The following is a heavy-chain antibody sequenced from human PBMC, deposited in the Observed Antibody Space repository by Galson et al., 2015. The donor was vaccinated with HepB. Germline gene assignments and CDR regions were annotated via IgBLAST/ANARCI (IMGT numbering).Heavy chain of an antibody. J-gene: IGHJ4*02. CDR3: ARALNYDYVWGSYRYPEGFSV. D-gene: IGHD3-16*02. Sequence: LRLSCAASEFTFSSYSMNWVRQAPGKGLEWVSSISSSSSYIYYADSVKGRFTISRDNAENSLYLQMNSLRAEDTAVYYCARALNYDYVWGSYRYPEGFSVWGQGTLVTVSS. CDR1: EFTFSSYS. CDR2: ISSSSSYI. V-gene: IGHV3-21*01.